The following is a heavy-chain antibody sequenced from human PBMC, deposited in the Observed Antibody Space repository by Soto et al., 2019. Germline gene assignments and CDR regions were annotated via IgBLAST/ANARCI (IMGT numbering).Heavy chain of an antibody. J-gene: IGHJ5*02. Sequence: QVQLQESGPGLVWPSETLSLTFTVSGGSISSNIYYWGWIRQPPGKGLEWIGSIYYTGNTFYNPSLKSRVFLSVDTSENQFSLRLSSVTAADTAVYYCARHSHEDHGDPNWFDPWGQGTLVTVSS. D-gene: IGHD4-17*01. CDR3: ARHSHEDHGDPNWFDP. V-gene: IGHV4-39*01. CDR2: IYYTGNT. CDR1: GGSISSNIYY.